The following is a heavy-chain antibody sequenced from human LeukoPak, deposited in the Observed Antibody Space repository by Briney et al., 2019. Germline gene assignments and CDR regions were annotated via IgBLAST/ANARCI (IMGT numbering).Heavy chain of an antibody. CDR2: IIPIFGTA. Sequence: SVKVSCKASGGTFSSYAISWVRQAPGQGLEWMGGIIPIFGTANYAQKFQGRVTITADESTSTAYMELSSLRSGDTAVYYCARGDHYYGSGSYYYYYYMDVWGKGTTVTVSS. V-gene: IGHV1-69*13. CDR3: ARGDHYYGSGSYYYYYYMDV. J-gene: IGHJ6*03. D-gene: IGHD3-10*01. CDR1: GGTFSSYA.